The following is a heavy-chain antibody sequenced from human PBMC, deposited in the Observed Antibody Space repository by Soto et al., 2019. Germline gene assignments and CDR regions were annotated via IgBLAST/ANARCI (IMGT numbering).Heavy chain of an antibody. Sequence: PGGSLRLSCAASGFTFSDYYMSWIRQAPGKGLEWVSYISSSGSTIYYADSVKGRFTISRDNAKNSLYLQMNSLGAEDTAVYYCARCGYGSGSYYKVNYYYYMDVWGKGTTVTVSS. J-gene: IGHJ6*03. CDR1: GFTFSDYY. CDR2: ISSSGSTI. D-gene: IGHD3-10*01. CDR3: ARCGYGSGSYYKVNYYYYMDV. V-gene: IGHV3-11*01.